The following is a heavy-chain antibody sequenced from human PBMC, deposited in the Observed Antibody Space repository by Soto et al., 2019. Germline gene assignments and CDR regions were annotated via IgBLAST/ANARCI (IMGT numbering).Heavy chain of an antibody. Sequence: SETLSLTCNVSGGSISDFYWSWIRQSPGKRLEWIGYLYYTGSTNYNPALKSRVTISLDTSKSQFSLKVRSVTAADTAVYYCARGGGYDFRSSQAPPIDVWGQGTTVTVSS. J-gene: IGHJ6*02. CDR1: GGSISDFY. V-gene: IGHV4-59*01. CDR2: LYYTGST. CDR3: ARGGGYDFRSSQAPPIDV. D-gene: IGHD3-3*01.